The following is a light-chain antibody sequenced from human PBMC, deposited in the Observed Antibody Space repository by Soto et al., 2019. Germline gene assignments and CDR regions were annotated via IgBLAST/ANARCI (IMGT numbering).Light chain of an antibody. J-gene: IGLJ2*01. V-gene: IGLV2-14*01. CDR2: EVS. Sequence: QSVLTQPASVSGSPGQSITISCTGTSSDVGGYDYVSWYQQHPAKVPKLIIYEVSKRPSGVSHRFSGSKSGNTASLTISGLQTEDEADYYCSSYTTGSALVFGGGTKVTV. CDR1: SSDVGGYDY. CDR3: SSYTTGSALV.